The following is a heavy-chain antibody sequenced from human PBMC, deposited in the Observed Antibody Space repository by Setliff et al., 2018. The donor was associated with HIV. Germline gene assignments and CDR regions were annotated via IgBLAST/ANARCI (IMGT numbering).Heavy chain of an antibody. Sequence: SVKVSCKASGGTFSSSAINWVRQAPGQGLEGTRAEQSQGRLNMPRDTSTSTVYLELSSLRSEDTAVYYCARAVASKNVRGEYYFDYWGQGTLVTVSS. V-gene: IGHV1-69*10. J-gene: IGHJ4*02. CDR3: ARAVASKNVRGEYYFDY. D-gene: IGHD3-16*01. CDR1: GGTFSSSA.